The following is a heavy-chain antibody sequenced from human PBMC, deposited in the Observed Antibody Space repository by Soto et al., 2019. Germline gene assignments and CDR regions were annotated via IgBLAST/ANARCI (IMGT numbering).Heavy chain of an antibody. CDR1: GFTISSYA. J-gene: IGHJ3*02. CDR3: AKDLSLQQPILAFDI. Sequence: PGGSLRLSWAASGFTISSYAMSWVRQAPGRGLEWVSAISGSGGSTYYADSVKGRFTISRDNSKNTLYLQMNSLRAEDTAVYYCAKDLSLQQPILAFDIWGQGTMVTVSS. D-gene: IGHD6-13*01. V-gene: IGHV3-23*01. CDR2: ISGSGGST.